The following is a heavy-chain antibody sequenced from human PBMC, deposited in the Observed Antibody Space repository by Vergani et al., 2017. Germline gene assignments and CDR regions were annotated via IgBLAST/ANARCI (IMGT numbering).Heavy chain of an antibody. V-gene: IGHV3-30*02. Sequence: QVQLVESGGGVVQRGGSLRLSCATSGFTLSNYDMQWIRQGPGKGVEFVAFIQFDGSNQYYADSVKGRFTLSRDFSKNTLYLQMNSLRTDYTATYYCAKHFRGWGIDYWGQGTQVIVSS. CDR2: IQFDGSNQ. D-gene: IGHD3-16*01. J-gene: IGHJ4*02. CDR3: AKHFRGWGIDY. CDR1: GFTLSNYD.